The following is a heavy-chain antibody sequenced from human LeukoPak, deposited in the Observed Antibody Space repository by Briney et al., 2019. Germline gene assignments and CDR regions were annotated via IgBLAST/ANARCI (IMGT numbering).Heavy chain of an antibody. Sequence: GRSLRLSCAASGFTFDDYAMHWVRQAPGKGLEWVSGISWNSGSIGYADSVKGRFTISRDNAKNSLYLQMNSLRAEDTALYYCAKDGDYYDSSGYYYSSWGQGTLVTVSS. CDR1: GFTFDDYA. CDR2: ISWNSGSI. J-gene: IGHJ5*02. V-gene: IGHV3-9*01. CDR3: AKDGDYYDSSGYYYSS. D-gene: IGHD3-22*01.